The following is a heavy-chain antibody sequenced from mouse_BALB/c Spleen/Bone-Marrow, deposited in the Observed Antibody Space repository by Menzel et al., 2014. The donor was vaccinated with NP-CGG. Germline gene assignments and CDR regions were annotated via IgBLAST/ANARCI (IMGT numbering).Heavy chain of an antibody. CDR1: GFTFSSYT. V-gene: IGHV5-12-2*01. Sequence: EVQLVESGGGLVQPGGSLKLSCAASGFTFSSYTMSWVRQTPEKRLEWVAYISNGGGSTYYPDTEKGRFTISRDNAKNTLYLQMSSLKSEDTAMYYCARQIYFPYFDYWGQGTTLTVSS. D-gene: IGHD2-1*01. CDR3: ARQIYFPYFDY. CDR2: ISNGGGST. J-gene: IGHJ2*01.